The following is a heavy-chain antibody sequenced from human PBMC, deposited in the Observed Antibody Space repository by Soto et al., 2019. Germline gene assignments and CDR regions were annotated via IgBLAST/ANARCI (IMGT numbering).Heavy chain of an antibody. J-gene: IGHJ6*02. D-gene: IGHD2-2*01. V-gene: IGHV3-21*01. Sequence: VGSLRLSCAASGFTFSSYSMNWVRQAPGKGLEWVSSISSSSSYIYYADSVKGRFTISRDNAKNSLYLQMNGLRAEDTAVYYCAVYCSSTSCYNMDVWGQGTTVTVSS. CDR3: AVYCSSTSCYNMDV. CDR2: ISSSSSYI. CDR1: GFTFSSYS.